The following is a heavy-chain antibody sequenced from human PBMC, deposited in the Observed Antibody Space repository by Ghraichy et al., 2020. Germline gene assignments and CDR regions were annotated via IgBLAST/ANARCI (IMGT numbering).Heavy chain of an antibody. Sequence: GESLNISCAASGFSFSNHAMTWVRQAPGKGLEWVSIIRGGGGVPFYADSVEGRFTISRDNSKNTLYLQMNSLRAEDTAVYYCAKTMASFGNDGLNVWGQGTTVTVSS. CDR3: AKTMASFGNDGLNV. CDR2: IRGGGGVP. V-gene: IGHV3-23*01. J-gene: IGHJ6*02. D-gene: IGHD1-1*01. CDR1: GFSFSNHA.